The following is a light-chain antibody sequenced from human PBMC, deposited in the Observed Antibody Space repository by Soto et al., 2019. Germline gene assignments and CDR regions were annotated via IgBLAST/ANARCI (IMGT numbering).Light chain of an antibody. Sequence: EIVLTQSPGTLSLSPGERATLSCRARQSLSSSYLAWYQQKPGQAPRLLIYGASNRATGIPDKFSGSGSGTDFTLTISRLEPEDSAVYYCQQYGSSSVTFGQGTKLEIK. CDR3: QQYGSSSVT. J-gene: IGKJ2*01. CDR2: GAS. CDR1: QSLSSSY. V-gene: IGKV3-20*01.